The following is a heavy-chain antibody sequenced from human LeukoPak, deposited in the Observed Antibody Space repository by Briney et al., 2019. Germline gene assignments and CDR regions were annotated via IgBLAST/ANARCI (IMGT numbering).Heavy chain of an antibody. J-gene: IGHJ4*02. CDR1: GFTFSNAW. V-gene: IGHV4-4*02. Sequence: SGGSLRLSCAASGFTFSNAWMSWVRQPPGKGLEWIGEVNLQGSTNYNPSLMGRVAIAVDTSENHISLQLTSVTAADTAVYYCAREGGPYRPLDYSGQGTLVTVSS. CDR3: AREGGPYRPLDY. CDR2: VNLQGST.